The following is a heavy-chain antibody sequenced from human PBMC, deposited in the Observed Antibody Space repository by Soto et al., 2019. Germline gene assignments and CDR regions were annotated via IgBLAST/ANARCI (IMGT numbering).Heavy chain of an antibody. CDR1: GYTFTSYA. CDR3: ARSRGGYYTNFDS. D-gene: IGHD3-3*01. CDR2: INAGNGNT. J-gene: IGHJ4*02. V-gene: IGHV1-3*01. Sequence: GASVKVSCKASGYTFTSYAMHWVRQAPGQRLEWMGWINAGNGNTKYSQKFQGRVTISADKSADTAYMVLTGLTSEDTAVYYCARSRGGYYTNFDSWGQGTLVTVSS.